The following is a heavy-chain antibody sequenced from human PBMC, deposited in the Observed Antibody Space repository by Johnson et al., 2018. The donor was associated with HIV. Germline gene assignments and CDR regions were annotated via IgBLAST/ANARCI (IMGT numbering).Heavy chain of an antibody. CDR2: ISYDGANK. Sequence: VQLVESGGGVVQPGRSLRLSCAASGFTFSDYGMHWVRQAPGKGLEWVTHISYDGANKYYSGSVRGRFTISRDNSRNTLNLQMDSLREDDTAVYYCAKDLDRELLALWAFHTWGQGTVVTVPS. CDR1: GFTFSDYG. V-gene: IGHV3-30*18. CDR3: AKDLDRELLALWAFHT. J-gene: IGHJ3*02. D-gene: IGHD2-8*02.